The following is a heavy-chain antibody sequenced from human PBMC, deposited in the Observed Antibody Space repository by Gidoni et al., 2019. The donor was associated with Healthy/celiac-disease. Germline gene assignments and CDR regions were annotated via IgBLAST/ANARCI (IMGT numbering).Heavy chain of an antibody. CDR3: ARGDLWFGDPLGWFDP. D-gene: IGHD3-10*01. J-gene: IGHJ5*02. CDR1: GSPLRHHY. Sequence: QVQLVESGGGLVKPGGSLSLPRPASGSPLRHHYMGWIRQAPGKGLEWVSYISSSSSYTNYADSVKGRFTISRDNAKNSLYLQMNSLRAEDTAVYYCARGDLWFGDPLGWFDPWGQGTLVTVSS. CDR2: ISSSSSYT. V-gene: IGHV3-11*05.